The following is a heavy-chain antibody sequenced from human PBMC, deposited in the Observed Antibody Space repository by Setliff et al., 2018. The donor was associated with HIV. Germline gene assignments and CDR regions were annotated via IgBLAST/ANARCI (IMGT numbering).Heavy chain of an antibody. Sequence: SVKVSCKASGGTFNSYGISWVRQAPGQGLEWMGGIIPLFATSNSAQKFQGRVTIIADESTSTAYMELSGLRSEDTAVYFCARVDPCRGGDCYENHYYHFMDVWGRGTTVTVSS. D-gene: IGHD2-21*02. J-gene: IGHJ6*03. CDR2: IIPLFATS. CDR3: ARVDPCRGGDCYENHYYHFMDV. V-gene: IGHV1-69*13. CDR1: GGTFNSYG.